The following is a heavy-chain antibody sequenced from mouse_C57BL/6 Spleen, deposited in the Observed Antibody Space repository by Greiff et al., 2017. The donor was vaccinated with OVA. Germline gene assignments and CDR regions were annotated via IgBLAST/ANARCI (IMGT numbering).Heavy chain of an antibody. Sequence: QVQLQQPGAELVKPGASVKMSCKASGYTFTSYWITWVKQRPGQGLEWIGDIYPGSGSTNYNEKFKSKATLTVDTSSSTAYMQLSSLTSEDSAVYYCARLYYYGSSRYGYFDVWGTGTTVTVSS. V-gene: IGHV1-55*01. CDR2: IYPGSGST. J-gene: IGHJ1*03. CDR3: ARLYYYGSSRYGYFDV. CDR1: GYTFTSYW. D-gene: IGHD1-1*01.